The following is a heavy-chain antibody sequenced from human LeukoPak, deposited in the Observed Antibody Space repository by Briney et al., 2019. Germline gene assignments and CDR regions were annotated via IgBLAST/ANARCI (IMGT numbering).Heavy chain of an antibody. CDR3: ARDGDYGDYPH. CDR1: GGSISSYY. CDR2: IYYSGST. D-gene: IGHD4-17*01. J-gene: IGHJ4*02. Sequence: PSETLSLTCTVSGGSISSYYWSWIRQPPGKGLEWIGYIYYSGSTSYNPSLKSRVTISVGTSKNQFSLKLSSVTAADTAVYYCARDGDYGDYPHWGQGTLVTVSS. V-gene: IGHV4-59*12.